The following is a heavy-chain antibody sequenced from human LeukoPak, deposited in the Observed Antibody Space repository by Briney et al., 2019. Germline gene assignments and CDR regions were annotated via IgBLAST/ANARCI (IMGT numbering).Heavy chain of an antibody. Sequence: GGSLRLSCVASEFVFSIHAMIWVRQAPGEGLEWVSSITSSSSDIFYADSVRGRFTISRDNANNALHLQMNSLRAEDTAVYYCARVFWETVNTGYYSDFWGQGTLVTVSS. V-gene: IGHV3-21*01. CDR1: EFVFSIHA. D-gene: IGHD3-22*01. CDR2: ITSSSSDI. CDR3: ARVFWETVNTGYYSDF. J-gene: IGHJ4*02.